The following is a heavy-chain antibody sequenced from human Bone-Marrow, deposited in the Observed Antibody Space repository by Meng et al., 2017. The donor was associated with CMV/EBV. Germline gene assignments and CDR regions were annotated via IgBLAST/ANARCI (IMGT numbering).Heavy chain of an antibody. CDR1: GYTFTGYY. CDR2: INPNSGGT. J-gene: IGHJ6*02. D-gene: IGHD2-2*01. V-gene: IGHV1-2*02. CDR3: ASQIVVVPAAMRDYYYGMDV. Sequence: ASVKVSCKASGYTFTGYYMHWVRQAPGQGLEWMGWINPNSGGTNYAQKFQGRVTMTRDTSISTAYMELSRLRSDDTAVHYCASQIVVVPAAMRDYYYGMDVWGQGTTVTVSS.